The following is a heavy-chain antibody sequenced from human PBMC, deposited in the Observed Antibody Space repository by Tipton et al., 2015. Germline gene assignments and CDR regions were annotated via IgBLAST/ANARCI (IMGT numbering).Heavy chain of an antibody. Sequence: TLSLTCTLSGGSSSNYYWSWIRQPPGKGLEWFGFIYYSGTTNYNPSLKSRVTMSVDTSKNQFSLKLRSVTAADTAVYSCARGNVDSTLELDYWGQGTLVTVSS. V-gene: IGHV4-59*01. CDR2: IYYSGTT. CDR1: GGSSSNYY. D-gene: IGHD5-18*01. J-gene: IGHJ4*02. CDR3: ARGNVDSTLELDY.